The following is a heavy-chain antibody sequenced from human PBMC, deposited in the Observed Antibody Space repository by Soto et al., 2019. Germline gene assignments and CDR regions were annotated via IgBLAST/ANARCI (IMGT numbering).Heavy chain of an antibody. CDR3: ARGRIQLWPDY. D-gene: IGHD5-18*01. V-gene: IGHV5-10-1*01. Sequence: GESLKISCKGSGYSFTSYWISWVRQMPGKGLEWIGRIDPIDSYTNYSPSFQGHVTISADKSISTAYLQWSSLIALVTAMYDCARGRIQLWPDYWGQGTLVTVSS. J-gene: IGHJ4*02. CDR2: IDPIDSYT. CDR1: GYSFTSYW.